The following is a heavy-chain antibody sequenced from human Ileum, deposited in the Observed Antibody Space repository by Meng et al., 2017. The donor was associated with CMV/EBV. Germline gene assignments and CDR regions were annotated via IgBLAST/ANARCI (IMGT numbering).Heavy chain of an antibody. D-gene: IGHD7-27*01. Sequence: GESLKISCAASGFTFSSYSMNWVRQAPGKGLEWVSYISSSSSTKYYADSVQGRFTISRDNAKNPLYLQMNSLRAEDTAVYYCARDSNWAFDYWGQGTLVTVSS. CDR2: ISSSSSTK. J-gene: IGHJ4*02. CDR1: GFTFSSYS. V-gene: IGHV3-48*04. CDR3: ARDSNWAFDY.